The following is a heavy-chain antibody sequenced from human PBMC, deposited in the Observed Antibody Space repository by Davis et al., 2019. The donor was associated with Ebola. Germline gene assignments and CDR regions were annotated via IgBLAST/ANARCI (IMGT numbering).Heavy chain of an antibody. CDR3: ATDRYGENNYYGMDV. Sequence: SVKVSCKASGFTFSNSAVQWMRQARGQRLEWIGWIVVGSGNRLYSPKFQERVTITGDMSTSTAYMDLSGLRSEDTAVYYCATDRYGENNYYGMDVWGQGTRSPSP. CDR2: IVVGSGNR. J-gene: IGHJ6*02. V-gene: IGHV1-58*01. CDR1: GFTFSNSA. D-gene: IGHD3-10*01.